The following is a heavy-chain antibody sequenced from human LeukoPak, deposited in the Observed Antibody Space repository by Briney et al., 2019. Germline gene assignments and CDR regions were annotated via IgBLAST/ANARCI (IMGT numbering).Heavy chain of an antibody. CDR3: ARDGEFQGDAFDI. CDR2: IYYSGST. Sequence: SETLSLTCTVSGGSISSSSYYWGWIRQPPGKGLEWIGSIYYSGSTYYNPSLKSRVTISVDTSKNQFSLKLSSVTAADTAVYYCARDGEFQGDAFDIWGQGTMVTVSS. CDR1: GGSISSSSYY. J-gene: IGHJ3*02. D-gene: IGHD3-10*01. V-gene: IGHV4-39*07.